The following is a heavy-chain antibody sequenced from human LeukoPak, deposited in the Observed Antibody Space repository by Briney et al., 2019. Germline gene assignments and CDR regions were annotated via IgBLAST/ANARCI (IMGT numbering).Heavy chain of an antibody. Sequence: GGSLRLSCAASGFTFSDYYMSWIRKAPGKGLEWVSYISSSGSTIYYADSVKGRFTISRDNAKNSLYLQMNSLRAEDTAVYYCARVSDGSGSYYTNLYPNFDYWGQGTLVTVSS. CDR1: GFTFSDYY. V-gene: IGHV3-11*01. CDR2: ISSSGSTI. J-gene: IGHJ4*02. CDR3: ARVSDGSGSYYTNLYPNFDY. D-gene: IGHD3-10*01.